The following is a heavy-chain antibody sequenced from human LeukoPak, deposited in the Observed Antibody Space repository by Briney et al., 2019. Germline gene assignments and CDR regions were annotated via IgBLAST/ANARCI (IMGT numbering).Heavy chain of an antibody. V-gene: IGHV4-61*01. CDR2: IYYIGST. D-gene: IGHD3-22*01. CDR3: ARYYDSTGPFDY. J-gene: IGHJ4*02. Sequence: PSETLSPTCTVSGDSVSRSSYYWTWIRQPPGKGLEWIGYIYYIGSTNYNPSLRSRLTMSVDTSKNQFSLRLSSVIAADTAVYYCARYYDSTGPFDYWGQGTLATVSS. CDR1: GDSVSRSSYY.